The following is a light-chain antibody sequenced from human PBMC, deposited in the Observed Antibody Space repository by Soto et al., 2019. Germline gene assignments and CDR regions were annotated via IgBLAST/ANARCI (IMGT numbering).Light chain of an antibody. J-gene: IGKJ1*01. CDR1: QSISSD. V-gene: IGKV3-15*01. CDR3: QQYHNWPVT. Sequence: EIVMTQSPATLSVSPGERATLSCRASQSISSDLAWYKQKPDQAPRLLIYGASTRATGIPARFSGSGSGTEFTLSVSSLQSEDFAVYFCQQYHNWPVTFGPGNKVEIK. CDR2: GAS.